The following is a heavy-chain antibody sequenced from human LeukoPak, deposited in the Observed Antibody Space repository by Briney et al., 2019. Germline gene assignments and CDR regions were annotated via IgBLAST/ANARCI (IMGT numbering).Heavy chain of an antibody. J-gene: IGHJ4*02. CDR2: IYYSGST. CDR1: GGSISSYY. V-gene: IGHV4-59*01. D-gene: IGHD6-13*01. Sequence: SETLSLTCTVSGGSISSYYWSWIRQPPGKGLEWIGYIYYSGSTNYNPSLKNRVTISVDTSKNQFSLKLSSVTAADTAVYYCARERYSSNWFIDYWGQGTLVTVSS. CDR3: ARERYSSNWFIDY.